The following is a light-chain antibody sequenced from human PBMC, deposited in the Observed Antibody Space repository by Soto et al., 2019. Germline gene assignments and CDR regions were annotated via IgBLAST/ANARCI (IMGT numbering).Light chain of an antibody. Sequence: QSVLTQPPSASGTPGQRVTISCSGSSSNIGSNTVNWYQQLPGTAPKLLMYSNNQRPSGVPDRFSGSKSGTSASLAISGLQSEDEADYYCAAWDHRLNGWVFGGGIKLTVL. CDR1: SSNIGSNT. CDR2: SNN. J-gene: IGLJ3*02. CDR3: AAWDHRLNGWV. V-gene: IGLV1-44*01.